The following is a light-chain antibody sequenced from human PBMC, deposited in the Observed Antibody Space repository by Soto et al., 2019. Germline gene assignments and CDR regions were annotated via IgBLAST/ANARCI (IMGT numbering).Light chain of an antibody. J-gene: IGKJ3*01. Sequence: EIVMTQSPVTLSVSPGERATLFCRASQSVRSNLAWYQQKPGQAPRLLIYGASTRATGFPARFSGSGSGTEFTLTISSLQSEDFAVYSCHQYNDWPFTFGPGTKVDI. CDR1: QSVRSN. CDR3: HQYNDWPFT. V-gene: IGKV3-15*01. CDR2: GAS.